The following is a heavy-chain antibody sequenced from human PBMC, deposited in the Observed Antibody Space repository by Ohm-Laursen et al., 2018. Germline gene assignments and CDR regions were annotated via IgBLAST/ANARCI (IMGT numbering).Heavy chain of an antibody. CDR3: ARRMHKFTRKGGAFDM. J-gene: IGHJ3*02. Sequence: SETLSLTCAVSGDSISSYYWNWIRQPPGKGLEWIGYFYSSGISDYNPSLKNRVTISLDPSKNQFSLRLRSVSAADTAVYYCARRMHKFTRKGGAFDMWGRGTVVTVSS. CDR2: FYSSGIS. V-gene: IGHV4-59*08. CDR1: GDSISSYY. D-gene: IGHD1-1*01.